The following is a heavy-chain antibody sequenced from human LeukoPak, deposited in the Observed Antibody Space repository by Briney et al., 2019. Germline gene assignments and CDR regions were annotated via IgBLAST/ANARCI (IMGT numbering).Heavy chain of an antibody. CDR1: GGSFSGYY. CDR3: ARHLSVWLVPG. V-gene: IGHV4-34*01. D-gene: IGHD6-19*01. Sequence: PSETLSLTCAVYGGSFSGYYWSWIRQPPGKGLEWIGEINHSGSTNYNPSLKSRVTISVDTSKNQFSLKLSSVTAADTAVYYCARHLSVWLVPGWGQGTLVTVSS. J-gene: IGHJ4*02. CDR2: INHSGST.